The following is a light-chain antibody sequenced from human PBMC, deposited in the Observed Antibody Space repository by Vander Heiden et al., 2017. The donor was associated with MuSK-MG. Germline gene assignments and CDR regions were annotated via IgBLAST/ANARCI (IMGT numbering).Light chain of an antibody. J-gene: IGKJ4*01. Sequence: DIVITQSPDSVAVSLGERATVNCKSSQSVLYSSNNKNYLAWYQQKPGQPPKLLIYWASTRESGVPDRFSGSGSGTDFTLTISSLQAEDVAVYYCQQYYSTLSLTFGGGTKVEIK. CDR1: QSVLYSSNNKNY. CDR2: WAS. V-gene: IGKV4-1*01. CDR3: QQYYSTLSLT.